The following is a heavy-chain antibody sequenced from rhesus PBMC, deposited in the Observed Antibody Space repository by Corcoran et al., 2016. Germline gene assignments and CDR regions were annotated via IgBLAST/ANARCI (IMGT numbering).Heavy chain of an antibody. V-gene: IGHV4-93*02. CDR2: IYGSDGST. D-gene: IGHD4-35*01. J-gene: IGHJ2*01. CDR3: ARLFGNYNWYIDL. CDR1: GGSVSRSNW. Sequence: QVQLQESGPAVVKPSETLSLTCAVSGGSVSRSNWWIWIRQSPGKGLDFIGGIYGSDGSTEYNPALKSRVTFSIDTSKNPFSLKLSSVTAADTAVYYCARLFGNYNWYIDLWGPGTPITVSS.